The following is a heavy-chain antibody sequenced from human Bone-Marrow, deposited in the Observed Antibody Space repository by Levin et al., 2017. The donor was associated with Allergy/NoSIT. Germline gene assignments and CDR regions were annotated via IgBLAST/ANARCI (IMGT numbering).Heavy chain of an antibody. Sequence: SETLSLTCGVSGFSINSGYFWGWIRQPPGKGLEWIGSVYESGNTYYSPSLKSRVSFSLDTSNNQFSLTLSSVTAADTAVYFCVKGSHYGSANYYAYFDYWGQGTLVTVSS. V-gene: IGHV4-38-2*01. CDR2: VYESGNT. CDR3: VKGSHYGSANYYAYFDY. D-gene: IGHD3-10*01. J-gene: IGHJ4*02. CDR1: GFSINSGYF.